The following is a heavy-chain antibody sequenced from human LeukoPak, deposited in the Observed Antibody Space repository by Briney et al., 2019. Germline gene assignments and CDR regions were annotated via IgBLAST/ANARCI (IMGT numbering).Heavy chain of an antibody. V-gene: IGHV1-2*06. CDR3: AREIKRQWLVRSRENTFDY. CDR1: GYTFTGYY. D-gene: IGHD6-19*01. Sequence: GASVKVSCKASGYTFTGYYMHWVRQAPGQGLEWMGRINPNSGGTNYAQKFQGRVTMTRDTSISTAYMELSRLRSDDTAVYYCAREIKRQWLVRSRENTFDYWGQGTLVTVSS. CDR2: INPNSGGT. J-gene: IGHJ4*02.